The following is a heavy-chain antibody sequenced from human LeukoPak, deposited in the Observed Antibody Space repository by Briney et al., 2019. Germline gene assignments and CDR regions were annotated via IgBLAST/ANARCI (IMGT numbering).Heavy chain of an antibody. CDR3: ARSIAAAEGPFDY. Sequence: GRSLRLSCAASGFTFSSYWMSWVRQAPGKGLEWVANIKQDGSEKYYVDSVKGRFTISRDNAKNSLYLQMNSLRAEDTAVYYCARSIAAAEGPFDYWGQGTLVTVSS. J-gene: IGHJ4*02. CDR1: GFTFSSYW. CDR2: IKQDGSEK. V-gene: IGHV3-7*01. D-gene: IGHD6-13*01.